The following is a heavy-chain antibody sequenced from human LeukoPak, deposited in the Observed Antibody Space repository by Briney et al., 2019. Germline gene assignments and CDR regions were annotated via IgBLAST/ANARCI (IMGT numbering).Heavy chain of an antibody. Sequence: SETLSLTCTVSGGSISSYYWSWIRQPPGKGLEWTGYIYYSGSTNYNPSLKSRVTISVDTSKNQFSLKLSSVTAADTAVYYCARGGGNPYFDYWGQGTLVTVSS. CDR3: ARGGGNPYFDY. J-gene: IGHJ4*02. CDR2: IYYSGST. CDR1: GGSISSYY. D-gene: IGHD4-23*01. V-gene: IGHV4-59*01.